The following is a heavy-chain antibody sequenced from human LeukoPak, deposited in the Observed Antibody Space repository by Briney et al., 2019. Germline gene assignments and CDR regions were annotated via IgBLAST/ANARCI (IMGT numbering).Heavy chain of an antibody. CDR3: AKDDTVTSHDY. CDR1: GFTVSSNY. CDR2: IYSGGST. Sequence: PGGSLRLSCAASGFTVSSNYMSWVRQAPGKGLEWVSVIYSGGSTYYADSVKGRFTISRDNSKNTLYLQMNSLRAEDTAVYYCAKDDTVTSHDYWGQGTLVTVSS. D-gene: IGHD4-11*01. V-gene: IGHV3-53*01. J-gene: IGHJ4*02.